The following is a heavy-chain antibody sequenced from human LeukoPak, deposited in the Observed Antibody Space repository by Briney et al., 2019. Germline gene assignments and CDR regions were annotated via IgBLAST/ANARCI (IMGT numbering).Heavy chain of an antibody. J-gene: IGHJ4*02. Sequence: GGSLRLSCAASGFSVSNNYLKWVRQAPGKGLEWVSLLYSDGSTYYANSVKGRFSISRDNSKNTLYLQMSSLTVEDTAVYYCARDVSLWGQGTLVTVSS. CDR3: ARDVSL. CDR2: LYSDGST. CDR1: GFSVSNNY. V-gene: IGHV3-66*01.